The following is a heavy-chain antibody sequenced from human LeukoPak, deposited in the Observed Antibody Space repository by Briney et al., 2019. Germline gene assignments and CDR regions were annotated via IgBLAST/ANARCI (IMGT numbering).Heavy chain of an antibody. V-gene: IGHV4-34*01. CDR1: GGSFSGYY. CDR3: ARTTEAHSWRTRYYDYYMDV. J-gene: IGHJ6*03. CDR2: INHSGST. Sequence: PSETLSLTCAVYGGSFSGYYWSWIRQPPGKGLEWIGEINHSGSTNYNPSPKSRVTISVDTSKNQFSLKLSSVTAADTAVYYCARTTEAHSWRTRYYDYYMDVWGKGTTVTVSS. D-gene: IGHD6-13*01.